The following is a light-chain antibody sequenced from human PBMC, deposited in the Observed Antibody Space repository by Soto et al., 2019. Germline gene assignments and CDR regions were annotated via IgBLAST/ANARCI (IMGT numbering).Light chain of an antibody. Sequence: QSALTQPASVSGSPGQSITISCTGTSSDVGGYNFVSWYQQHPDKAPKLMIYDVTNRPSGVSNRFSGFKSGNTASLTISGLQAEDEADYYCSSYTSISTDVFGTGTKVTVL. J-gene: IGLJ1*01. CDR3: SSYTSISTDV. V-gene: IGLV2-14*01. CDR1: SSDVGGYNF. CDR2: DVT.